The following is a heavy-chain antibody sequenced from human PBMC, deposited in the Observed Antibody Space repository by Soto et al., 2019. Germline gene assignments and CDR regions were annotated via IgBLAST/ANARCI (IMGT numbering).Heavy chain of an antibody. CDR2: ISAYNGNT. V-gene: IGHV1-18*01. CDR1: GYTFTSYA. J-gene: IGHJ4*02. CDR3: ARDQLRGGALLWFGELLYPRDVDY. Sequence: ASVKVSCKASGYTFTSYAISWVRQAPGQGLEWMGWISAYNGNTNYAQKLQGRVTMTTDTSTSTAYMELRSLRSDDTAVYYCARDQLRGGALLWFGELLYPRDVDYWGQG. D-gene: IGHD3-10*01.